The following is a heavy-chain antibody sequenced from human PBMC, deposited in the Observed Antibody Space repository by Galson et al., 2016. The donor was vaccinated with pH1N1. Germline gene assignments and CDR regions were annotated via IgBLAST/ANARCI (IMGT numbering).Heavy chain of an antibody. Sequence: QSGAEVKKPGESLKISCPASGYTFTTYWIGWVRQMPGKGLEWMGIIYPGDSETKYSPSFEGQVTFSVDKSKNTAYLHWRSLKASDTAIYYCARGSTELGLDYWGQGVLVTVSS. CDR2: IYPGDSET. J-gene: IGHJ4*02. CDR3: ARGSTELGLDY. D-gene: IGHD2/OR15-2a*01. CDR1: GYTFTTYW. V-gene: IGHV5-51*03.